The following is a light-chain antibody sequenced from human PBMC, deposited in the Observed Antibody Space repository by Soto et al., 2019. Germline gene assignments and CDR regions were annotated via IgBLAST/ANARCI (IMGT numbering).Light chain of an antibody. Sequence: EIVLTQSPATLSLSPRERATLSRRASQSVSSYLAWYQQKPGQAPRLLIYDASNRATGIPARCSGSGSGTDFTITISSLEPEDFAVYYCQQRSNWLTFGGGTKVEIK. CDR1: QSVSSY. CDR2: DAS. V-gene: IGKV3-11*01. CDR3: QQRSNWLT. J-gene: IGKJ4*01.